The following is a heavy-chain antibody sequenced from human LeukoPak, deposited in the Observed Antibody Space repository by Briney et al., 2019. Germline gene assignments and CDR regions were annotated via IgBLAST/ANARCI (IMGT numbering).Heavy chain of an antibody. CDR1: GGSFSGYY. CDR2: INHSGST. D-gene: IGHD3-22*01. Sequence: PSETPSLTCAVYGGSFSGYYWSWIRQPPGKGLEWIGEINHSGSTNYNPSLKSRVTISVDTSKNQFSLKVSSVTAADTAVYYCARRDSSGFDFYDYWGQGTLVTVSS. J-gene: IGHJ4*02. V-gene: IGHV4-34*01. CDR3: ARRDSSGFDFYDY.